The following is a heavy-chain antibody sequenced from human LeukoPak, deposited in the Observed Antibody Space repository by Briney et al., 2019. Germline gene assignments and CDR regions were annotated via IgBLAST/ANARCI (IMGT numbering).Heavy chain of an antibody. D-gene: IGHD3-3*01. J-gene: IGHJ4*02. CDR3: ARHGNDLWSGYEYYFDY. V-gene: IGHV4-38-2*02. CDR2: IYHSGST. Sequence: PSETLSLTCTVAGYSISSGYNWGGIRQPPGKGLEGFESIYHSGSTYYTPSLKSRVTISADTSKNPFSLKVSCVTAAHTAVYYGARHGNDLWSGYEYYFDYRRQGTLVGVRS. CDR1: GYSISSGYN.